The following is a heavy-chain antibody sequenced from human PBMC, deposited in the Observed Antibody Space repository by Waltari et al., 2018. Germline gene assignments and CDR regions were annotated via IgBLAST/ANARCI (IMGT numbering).Heavy chain of an antibody. CDR3: ARALPGEITVYDY. V-gene: IGHV3-7*01. Sequence: EVQLVESGGGLVQPGGSLRLSCVASGFTLGGHWMSWVRQAPEKGLEWVADIKQDGTQQYYVDSVKGRFTVSRDNHKNSLFLQMNSLRAEDTAVYYCARALPGEITVYDYWAQGALVTVSS. CDR2: IKQDGTQQ. D-gene: IGHD3-10*01. CDR1: GFTLGGHW. J-gene: IGHJ4*02.